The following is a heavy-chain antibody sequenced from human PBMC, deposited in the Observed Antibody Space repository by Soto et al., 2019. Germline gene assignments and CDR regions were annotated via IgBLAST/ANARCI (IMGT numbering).Heavy chain of an antibody. Sequence: EVQLVESGGGLVQPGGSLRLSCAASGFTFSIYCMNWVRQAPGKGLEWVSYISSSSSYTNYADSVKGRFTISRDNAKNSLYLQMNSLRAEDTAVYYCARDDIVVVPAAIGGSGPALYYYYGMDVWGQGTTVTVSS. V-gene: IGHV3-48*04. CDR3: ARDDIVVVPAAIGGSGPALYYYYGMDV. D-gene: IGHD2-2*02. J-gene: IGHJ6*02. CDR1: GFTFSIYC. CDR2: ISSSSSYT.